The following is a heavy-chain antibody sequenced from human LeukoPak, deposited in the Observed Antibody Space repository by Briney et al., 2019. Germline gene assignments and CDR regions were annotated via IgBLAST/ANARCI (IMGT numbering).Heavy chain of an antibody. V-gene: IGHV3-21*01. CDR2: SSTSSSEI. CDR3: ARGTTTVQRRGTFDV. CDR1: GFTFSTYS. D-gene: IGHD4-11*01. Sequence: RGSLRVSCAASGFTFSTYSMDWVPQAPGKGLEWVAWSSTSSSEIYEAGSRKGGFTIARDNAKNSLYAQMNSLRAEDRAVYYCARGTTTVQRRGTFDVWGQGTMVTVSS. J-gene: IGHJ3*01.